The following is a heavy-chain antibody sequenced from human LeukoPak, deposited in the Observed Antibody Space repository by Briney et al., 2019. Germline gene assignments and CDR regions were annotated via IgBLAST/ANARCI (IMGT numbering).Heavy chain of an antibody. CDR3: ARGQALRAFDI. CDR1: GGSISSGGYY. V-gene: IGHV4-31*03. Sequence: SQTLSLTCTVSGGSISSGGYYWSWIRQHPEKGLEWIGYIYYSGSTYYNPSLKSRVTISVDTSKNQFSLKLSSVTAADTAVYYCARGQALRAFDIWGQGTMVTVSS. J-gene: IGHJ3*02. CDR2: IYYSGST.